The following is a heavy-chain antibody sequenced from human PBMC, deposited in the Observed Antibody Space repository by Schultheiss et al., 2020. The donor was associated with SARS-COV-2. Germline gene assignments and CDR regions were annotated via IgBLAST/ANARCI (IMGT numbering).Heavy chain of an antibody. CDR2: IYYSGST. CDR1: GGSISSGNYY. Sequence: SETLSLTCTVSGGSISSGNYYWSWIRQHPGKGLEWIGYIYYSGSTYYNPSLKSRVTISVDTSKNQFSLKLSSVTVADTAVYYCARALAVDGMDVWGQGTTVTVSS. V-gene: IGHV4-31*03. CDR3: ARALAVDGMDV. J-gene: IGHJ6*02.